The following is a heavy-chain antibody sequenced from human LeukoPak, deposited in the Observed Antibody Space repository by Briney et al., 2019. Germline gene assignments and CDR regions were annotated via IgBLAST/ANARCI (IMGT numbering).Heavy chain of an antibody. Sequence: NPSETLSLTCTVSGGSIRSYYWSWIRQPPGKGLEWIGYIYYSGSTNYNPSLKSRVTISVDTSKNQFSLKLSSVTAADTAVYYCARETEFDGFDYWGQGTLVTVSS. CDR1: GGSIRSYY. J-gene: IGHJ4*02. CDR3: ARETEFDGFDY. CDR2: IYYSGST. V-gene: IGHV4-59*01. D-gene: IGHD3-10*01.